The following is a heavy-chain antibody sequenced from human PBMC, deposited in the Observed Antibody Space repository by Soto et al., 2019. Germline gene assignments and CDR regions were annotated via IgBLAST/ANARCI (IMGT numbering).Heavy chain of an antibody. CDR2: IGTAGDT. V-gene: IGHV3-13*04. CDR1: GFTFSSYD. D-gene: IGHD3-22*01. J-gene: IGHJ4*02. CDR3: ARAIGPTLFDY. Sequence: GGSLRLSCSASGFTFSSYDMHWVRQGTGKGLEWVSAIGTAGDTYYAGSVKGRFTISRENAKNSLYLQMNSLRAGDTAIYFCARAIGPTLFDYWGQGTLVTVSS.